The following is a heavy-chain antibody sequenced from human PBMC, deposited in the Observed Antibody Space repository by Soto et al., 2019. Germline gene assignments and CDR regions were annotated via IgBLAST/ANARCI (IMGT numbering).Heavy chain of an antibody. D-gene: IGHD6-13*01. CDR3: ARHHRSSSWQPGNWVDP. CDR2: IYYSGST. Sequence: SETLSLTCTVSGGSISSSSYYWGWIRQPPGNGLEWIGSIYYSGSTYYNPSLKSRVTISVDTSKNQFSLKLSSVTAADTAVYYCARHHRSSSWQPGNWVDPWGQGTLVTLSS. J-gene: IGHJ5*02. V-gene: IGHV4-39*01. CDR1: GGSISSSSYY.